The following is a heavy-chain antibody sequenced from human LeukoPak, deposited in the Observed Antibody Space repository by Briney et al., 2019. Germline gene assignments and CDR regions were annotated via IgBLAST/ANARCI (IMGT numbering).Heavy chain of an antibody. CDR3: ARAWESIAGYYFDY. CDR1: GFTFSSYA. Sequence: GGSLRLSCAASGFTFSSYAMHWVRQAPGKGLEWVAVISYDGSNKYYADSVKGRFTISRDNSKNTLYLQMNSLRAEDTAVYYCARAWESIAGYYFDYWGQGTLVTVSS. J-gene: IGHJ4*02. D-gene: IGHD1-26*01. CDR2: ISYDGSNK. V-gene: IGHV3-30-3*01.